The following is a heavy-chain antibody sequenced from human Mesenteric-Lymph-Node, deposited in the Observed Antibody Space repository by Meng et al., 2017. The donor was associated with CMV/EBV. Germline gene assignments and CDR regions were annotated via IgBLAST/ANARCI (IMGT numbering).Heavy chain of an antibody. J-gene: IGHJ4*02. CDR1: GYNLTNYA. CDR2: INTNTGNT. Sequence: GYNLTNYAMTWVRQAPGEVLEWMRWINTNTGNTTYAQGFTGRFVFSLDTSVSTAYLQISSLKAGDTAVYYCARDEGDIIYSSSYYNYWGQGTLVTVSS. CDR3: ARDEGDIIYSSSYYNY. D-gene: IGHD6-13*01. V-gene: IGHV7-4-1*02.